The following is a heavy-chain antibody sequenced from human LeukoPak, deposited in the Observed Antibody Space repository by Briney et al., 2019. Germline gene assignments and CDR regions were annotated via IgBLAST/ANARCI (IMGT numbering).Heavy chain of an antibody. V-gene: IGHV3-53*01. Sequence: PGGSLRLSCAASGLTVSSNYMSWVRQAPGKGLEWVSVIYSGGSTYYADSVKGRFTISRDNSKNTLYLQMNSLRAEDTAVYYCARGDRSGYYFDYWGQGTLVTVSS. CDR1: GLTVSSNY. CDR3: ARGDRSGYYFDY. CDR2: IYSGGST. J-gene: IGHJ4*02. D-gene: IGHD3-22*01.